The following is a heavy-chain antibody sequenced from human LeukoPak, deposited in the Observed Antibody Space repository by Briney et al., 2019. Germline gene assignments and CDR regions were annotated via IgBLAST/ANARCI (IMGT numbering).Heavy chain of an antibody. CDR3: ARRDYYDSSAGRNFDY. J-gene: IGHJ4*02. Sequence: ASVKVSCKASGCTFSSYAISWVRQAPGQGLEWMGRIIPIFGTANYAQKFQGRVTITADKSTSTAYMELSSLRSEDTAVYYCARRDYYDSSAGRNFDYWGQGTLVTVSS. CDR2: IIPIFGTA. CDR1: GCTFSSYA. D-gene: IGHD3-22*01. V-gene: IGHV1-69*06.